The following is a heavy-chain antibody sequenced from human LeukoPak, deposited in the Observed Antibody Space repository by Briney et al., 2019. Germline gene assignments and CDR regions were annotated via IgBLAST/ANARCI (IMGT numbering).Heavy chain of an antibody. D-gene: IGHD3-22*01. V-gene: IGHV1-69*04. CDR2: IIPILGIA. CDR3: ARDQYYYDSSGYPDY. J-gene: IGHJ4*02. Sequence: SVKVSCKASGGTFSSYAISWVRQAPGQGLEWMRRIIPILGIANYAQKFQGRVTITADKSTSTAYMELSSLRSEDTAVYYCARDQYYYDSSGYPDYWGQGTLVTVSS. CDR1: GGTFSSYA.